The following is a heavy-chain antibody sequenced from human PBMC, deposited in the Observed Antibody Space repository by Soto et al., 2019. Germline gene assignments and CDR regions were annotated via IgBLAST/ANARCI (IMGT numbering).Heavy chain of an antibody. CDR2: ISGSGGST. V-gene: IGHV3-23*01. CDR1: GFTFCSYA. D-gene: IGHD4-17*01. Sequence: PGASLRLSCAASGFTFCSYAMGWVRQAPGKGLEWVSAISGSGGSTYYADSVKGRFTISRDNSKNTLYLQMNSLRAEDTAVYYCAKDGIDYGDYTGHDYWGQGTLVTVSS. CDR3: AKDGIDYGDYTGHDY. J-gene: IGHJ4*02.